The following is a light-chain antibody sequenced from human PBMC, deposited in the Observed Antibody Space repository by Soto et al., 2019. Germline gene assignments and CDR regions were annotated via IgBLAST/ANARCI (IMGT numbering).Light chain of an antibody. CDR1: QSVSNN. CDR2: GAS. CDR3: QQYNNWPPWT. V-gene: IGKV3-15*01. Sequence: EIVLTQSPGTLSLSPGEIATLSCRASQSVSNNYLAWYQQKPGQAPRLLIYGASTRATGIPARFSGSGSGTEFTLTISSLQSEDFAVYYCQQYNNWPPWTLGQGTKVDIK. J-gene: IGKJ1*01.